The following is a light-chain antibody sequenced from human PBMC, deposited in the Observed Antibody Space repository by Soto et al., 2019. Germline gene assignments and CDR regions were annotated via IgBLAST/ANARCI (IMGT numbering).Light chain of an antibody. CDR3: MQGTHWPPT. J-gene: IGKJ1*01. CDR2: KVS. Sequence: DVLMTQSPLSLPVTLGQPASISCRSSQSLVYSDGNTYLNWFQQRPGQSPRRLIYKVSNRDSGVPDRFSGSGSVTDFTLKISRVEAEDVGIYYCMQGTHWPPTFGQGTKVDIK. CDR1: QSLVYSDGNTY. V-gene: IGKV2-30*01.